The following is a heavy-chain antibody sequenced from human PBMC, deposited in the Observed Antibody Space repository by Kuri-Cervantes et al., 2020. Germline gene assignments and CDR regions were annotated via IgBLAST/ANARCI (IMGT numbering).Heavy chain of an antibody. CDR3: ARAYPGSSSWYGGVYYYYYYGMDV. CDR2: MNPNSGNT. V-gene: IGHV1-8*01. D-gene: IGHD6-13*01. Sequence: ASVKVSCKASGYTFTSYDINWVRQATGQGLEWMGWMNPNSGNTGYAQKFQGRVTMTRNTSISTAYMELSSLRSEDTAVYYCARAYPGSSSWYGGVYYYYYYGMDVWGQGTTVTVSS. J-gene: IGHJ6*02. CDR1: GYTFTSYD.